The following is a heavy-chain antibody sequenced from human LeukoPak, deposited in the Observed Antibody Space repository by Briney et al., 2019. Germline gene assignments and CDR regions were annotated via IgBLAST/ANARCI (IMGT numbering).Heavy chain of an antibody. CDR1: GFTFSSYG. V-gene: IGHV3-30*02. Sequence: GGSLRLSCAASGFTFSSYGMHWVRQAPGKGLEWVAVIWYDGSNKYYADSVKGRFTISRDNSKNTLYLQKNSLGAEDTDVYYCGKAGRSTMVRGIADFDYWGEGTLVTVS. CDR2: IWYDGSNK. J-gene: IGHJ4*02. D-gene: IGHD3-10*01. CDR3: GKAGRSTMVRGIADFDY.